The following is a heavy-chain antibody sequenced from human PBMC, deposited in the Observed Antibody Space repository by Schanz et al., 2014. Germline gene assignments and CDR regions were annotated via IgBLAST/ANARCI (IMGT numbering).Heavy chain of an antibody. V-gene: IGHV4-59*08. Sequence: QVPLQESGPGVVKPSETLSLTCTVSGGSISTYYWSWIRQSPGKGLEWIGYIYYTGTTNYNPSLKSRVTLASATSKNHFPLSLVLVTAADTAVYYCARLGSPHCATSDCHHDWFGPWGQGTLVTVSS. D-gene: IGHD1-26*01. CDR1: GGSISTYY. CDR2: IYYTGTT. J-gene: IGHJ5*02. CDR3: ARLGSPHCATSDCHHDWFGP.